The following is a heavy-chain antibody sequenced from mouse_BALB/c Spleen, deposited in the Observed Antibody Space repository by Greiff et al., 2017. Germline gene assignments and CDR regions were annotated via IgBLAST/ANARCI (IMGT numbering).Heavy chain of an antibody. Sequence: EVLLVESGGDLVKPGGSLKLSCAASGFTFSSYGMSWVRQTPDKRLEWVAIISSGGSYTYYPDSVKGRFTISRDNAKNTLYMQMSSLKSEDTAMYYCARPSMITTGTWFAYWGQGTLVTVSA. V-gene: IGHV5-6*01. CDR1: GFTFSSYG. CDR3: ARPSMITTGTWFAY. CDR2: ISSGGSYT. D-gene: IGHD2-4*01. J-gene: IGHJ3*01.